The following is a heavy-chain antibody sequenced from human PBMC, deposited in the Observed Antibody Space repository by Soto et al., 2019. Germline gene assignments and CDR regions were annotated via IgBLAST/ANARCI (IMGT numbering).Heavy chain of an antibody. J-gene: IGHJ5*02. CDR2: IYHSGST. CDR1: GYSISSGYY. V-gene: IGHV4-38-2*01. Sequence: SETLSLTCAVSGYSISSGYYWGWIRQPPGKGLEWIGSIYHSGSTYYNPSLKSRVTISVDTSKNQFSLKLSSVTAADTAVYYCAGALPPLPIRITMVRGVTAPAWFDPWGQGTLVTVSS. CDR3: AGALPPLPIRITMVRGVTAPAWFDP. D-gene: IGHD3-10*01.